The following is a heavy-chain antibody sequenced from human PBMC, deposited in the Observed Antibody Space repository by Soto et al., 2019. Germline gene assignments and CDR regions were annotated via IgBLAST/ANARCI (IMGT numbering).Heavy chain of an antibody. D-gene: IGHD3-9*01. CDR2: IYYSGTT. V-gene: IGHV4-39*07. J-gene: IGHJ6*02. Sequence: SETLSLTCTVSGDSITSNSYFWAWIRQPPGKGLEWIGSIYYSGTTNYNPSLKSRVTISVDTSKNQFSLKLSSVTAADTAVYYCARVHYDILTGWSYGMDVWGQGTTVTVSS. CDR1: GDSITSNSYF. CDR3: ARVHYDILTGWSYGMDV.